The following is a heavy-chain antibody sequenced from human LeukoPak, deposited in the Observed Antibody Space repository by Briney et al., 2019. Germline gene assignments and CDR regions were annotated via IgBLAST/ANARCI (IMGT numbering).Heavy chain of an antibody. D-gene: IGHD2-15*01. V-gene: IGHV1-69*04. CDR3: ARADKDYYYGMDV. CDR1: GGTFSSYA. Sequence: SVKVSCKASGGTFSSYAISWVRQAPGQGLEWMGRIIPILGIANYAQKFQGRVTITADKPTSTAYMELSSLRSEDTAVYYCARADKDYYYGMDVWGQGTTVTVSS. CDR2: IIPILGIA. J-gene: IGHJ6*02.